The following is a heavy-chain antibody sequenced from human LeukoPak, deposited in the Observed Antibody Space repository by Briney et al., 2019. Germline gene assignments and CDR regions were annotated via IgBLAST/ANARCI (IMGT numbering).Heavy chain of an antibody. CDR2: IYYSGST. CDR1: GGSISSYY. J-gene: IGHJ4*02. D-gene: IGHD1-26*01. Sequence: SETLSLTCTVSGGSISSYYWSWIRRPPGKGLEWIGYIYYSGSTNYNPSLKSRVTISVDTSKNQFSLKLSSVTAADTAVYYCARWDSGSYYYFDYWGQGTLVTVSS. CDR3: ARWDSGSYYYFDY. V-gene: IGHV4-59*08.